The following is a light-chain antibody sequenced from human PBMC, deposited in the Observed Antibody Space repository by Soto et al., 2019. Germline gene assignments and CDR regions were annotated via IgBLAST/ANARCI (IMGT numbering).Light chain of an antibody. CDR3: AAWDDTLVGV. J-gene: IGLJ3*02. CDR2: SNN. Sequence: QAVVTQPPSASGTPGQRVTISCSGSSSNIGSNSVSWYQQLPGMAPKLLIYSNNQRPSGVPDRFSGSKSGTSASLAISGLQSEDEADYYCAAWDDTLVGVFGGGTKLTVL. CDR1: SSNIGSNS. V-gene: IGLV1-44*01.